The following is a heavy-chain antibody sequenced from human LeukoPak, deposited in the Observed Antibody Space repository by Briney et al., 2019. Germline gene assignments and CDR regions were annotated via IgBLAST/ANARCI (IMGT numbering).Heavy chain of an antibody. V-gene: IGHV4-39*01. D-gene: IGHD2-8*01. CDR1: GGSISSSSYY. CDR3: TRHQWWLAPRNFDY. CDR2: IYHSGST. Sequence: KPSETLSLTCTVSGGSISSSSYYWGWIRQPLGKGLEWIGSIYHSGSTYYNPSLKSRVTISVDTSKNQFSLKLSSVTAADMAVYYCTRHQWWLAPRNFDYWGQGTLVTVSS. J-gene: IGHJ4*02.